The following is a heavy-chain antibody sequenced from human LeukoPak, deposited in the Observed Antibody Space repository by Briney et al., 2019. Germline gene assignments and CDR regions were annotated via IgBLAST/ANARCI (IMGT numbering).Heavy chain of an antibody. CDR3: TRETPSRYFDY. J-gene: IGHJ4*02. D-gene: IGHD4-23*01. CDR2: MNPNSGKT. CDR1: GYTLTSYD. V-gene: IGHV1-8*01. Sequence: ASVKVSCKASGYTLTSYDINWVRQATGRGLEWRGWMNPNSGKTGYAQKFQGRITITRNTSISTAYMELSSLRSEDTAVYYCTRETPSRYFDYWGQGTLVTDSS.